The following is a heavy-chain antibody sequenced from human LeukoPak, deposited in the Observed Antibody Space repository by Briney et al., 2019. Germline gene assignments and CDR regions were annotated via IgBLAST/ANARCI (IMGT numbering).Heavy chain of an antibody. V-gene: IGHV3-33*01. Sequence: GRSLRLSCAASGFTFNNYGMHWVRQAPGKGLEWVAVIWYDGSNKYYADSVKGRFTISRDNAKNSLYLQMNSLRAEDTAVYYCARGYCSSTSCPDGYYYYGMDVWGQGTTVTVSS. J-gene: IGHJ6*02. CDR3: ARGYCSSTSCPDGYYYYGMDV. D-gene: IGHD2-2*01. CDR2: IWYDGSNK. CDR1: GFTFNNYG.